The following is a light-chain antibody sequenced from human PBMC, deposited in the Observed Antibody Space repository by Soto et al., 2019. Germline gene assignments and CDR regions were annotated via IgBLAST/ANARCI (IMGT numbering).Light chain of an antibody. J-gene: IGKJ2*01. Sequence: DIQMTQSPSTLSASVGDRVTITCRASQSISSWLAWYKQKPGKAPKLLIYDASSLESGVPSRFSGSGSGTEFTLTISSLQPDDFATYYCQQYNSYRYTFGQGTKLEIK. CDR3: QQYNSYRYT. CDR2: DAS. V-gene: IGKV1-5*01. CDR1: QSISSW.